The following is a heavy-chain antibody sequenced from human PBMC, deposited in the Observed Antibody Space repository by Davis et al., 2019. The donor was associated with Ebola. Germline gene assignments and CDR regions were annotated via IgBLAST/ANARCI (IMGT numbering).Heavy chain of an antibody. J-gene: IGHJ6*02. Sequence: ASVKVSCKSSGHTFTDYYIHWVRQAPGQGLQWMGWINPESGGTNYARKFQGRVTMTRDTSTNTAYMEVTRLRFDDTAVYYCTRLRAYDWFNYGMDVWGQGTTVTVSS. CDR2: INPESGGT. V-gene: IGHV1-2*02. CDR3: TRLRAYDWFNYGMDV. CDR1: GHTFTDYY. D-gene: IGHD3-16*01.